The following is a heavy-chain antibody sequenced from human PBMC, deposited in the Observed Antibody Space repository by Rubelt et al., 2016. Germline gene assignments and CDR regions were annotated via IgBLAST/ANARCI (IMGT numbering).Heavy chain of an antibody. Sequence: QLQLQESGPGLVKPSETLSLTCAVYGGSFSGYYWSWIRQPPGKGLEWIGEINHSGSTNYNPSLKSRVTISVDKSKNQFSLKLSSVTAADTAVYYCARVTLRPNWFDPWGQGTLVTVSS. CDR3: ARVTLRPNWFDP. D-gene: IGHD4-17*01. V-gene: IGHV4-34*10. CDR2: INHSGST. CDR1: GGSFSGYY. J-gene: IGHJ5*02.